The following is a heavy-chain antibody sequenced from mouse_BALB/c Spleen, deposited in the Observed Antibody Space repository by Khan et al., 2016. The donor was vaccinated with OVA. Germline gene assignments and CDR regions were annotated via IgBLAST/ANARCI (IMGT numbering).Heavy chain of an antibody. CDR3: ASLYDFCTHYATMDD. D-gene: IGHD2-3*01. V-gene: IGHV1-63*02. J-gene: IGHJ4*01. CDR2: IYPGNGNT. CDR1: GYTFTNSW. Sequence: QVQLQQSGAEVVRPGTSVKMSCKAAGYTFTNSWIGWINQRPGHGLEWIGDIYPGNGNTNYNAKFKGKAILTADTSSNTAYLQLSSLTSEDSAIYYCASLYDFCTHYATMDDWGQGTSVTVSS.